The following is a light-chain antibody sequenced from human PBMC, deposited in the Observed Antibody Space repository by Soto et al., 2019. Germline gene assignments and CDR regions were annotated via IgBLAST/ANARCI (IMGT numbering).Light chain of an antibody. CDR3: CSFAGSSYV. Sequence: QSALTQPASVSGSPGQSITISCTGTSSDVGSYNLVSWYQQHPGRAPKLMIYEVTRRPSGVSNRFSGSKSDNTASLTISGLQAEDGAEYYCCSFAGSSYVFGTGTKVTVL. J-gene: IGLJ1*01. CDR1: SSDVGSYNL. CDR2: EVT. V-gene: IGLV2-23*02.